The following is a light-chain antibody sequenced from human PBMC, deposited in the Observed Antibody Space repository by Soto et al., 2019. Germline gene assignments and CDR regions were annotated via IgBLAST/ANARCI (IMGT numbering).Light chain of an antibody. CDR3: QQFSSTPWT. V-gene: IGKV3-20*01. Sequence: NVFAQSPGPLSFSPRERGPPPCRARQSVSSTYLAWYQQKPGRAPRLLIYDASSRATGIPDRFSGSGSGTDFTLTISRLEPEDFAVYYCQQFSSTPWTFGQGTKVDIK. CDR1: QSVSSTY. CDR2: DAS. J-gene: IGKJ1*01.